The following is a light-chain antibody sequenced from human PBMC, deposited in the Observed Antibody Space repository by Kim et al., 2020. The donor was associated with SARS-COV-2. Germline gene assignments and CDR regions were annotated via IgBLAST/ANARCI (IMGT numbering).Light chain of an antibody. V-gene: IGLV2-14*03. J-gene: IGLJ1*01. CDR1: SSDVGGYDY. Sequence: PGQSITISSTGSSSDVGGYDYVSWYQQYPGSVPKLLSYDVIKRPSGVSSRFSGSKSGNTASLTISGLQPEDEADYYCLSFTHNTDVFGSGTKVTVL. CDR3: LSFTHNTDV. CDR2: DVI.